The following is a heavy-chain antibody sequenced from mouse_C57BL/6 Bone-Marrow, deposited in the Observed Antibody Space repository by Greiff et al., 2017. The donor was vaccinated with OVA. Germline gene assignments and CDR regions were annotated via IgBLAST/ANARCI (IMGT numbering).Heavy chain of an antibody. J-gene: IGHJ2*01. D-gene: IGHD1-2*01. CDR2: ISSGGSYT. CDR3: ARHYGPVSYFDY. Sequence: EVQLQESGGDLVKPGGSLKLSCAASGFTFSSYGMSWVRQTPDKRLEWVATISSGGSYTYYPASVKGRFTISSDNAQNTLYLQMSSLKSEDTAMYYWARHYGPVSYFDYWGQGTTLTVSS. CDR1: GFTFSSYG. V-gene: IGHV5-6*01.